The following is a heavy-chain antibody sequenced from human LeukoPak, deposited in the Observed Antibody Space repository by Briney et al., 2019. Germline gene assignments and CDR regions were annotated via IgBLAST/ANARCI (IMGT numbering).Heavy chain of an antibody. J-gene: IGHJ6*02. CDR3: ARDANFYFYYGMDV. V-gene: IGHV3-48*01. CDR1: GFTFSSYN. D-gene: IGHD2-15*01. Sequence: PGGSLRLSCAASGFTFSSYNMNWVRQAPGKGLEWVSDISTSSSTTYYADSVKGRFTISRDNAKNSLYLQMNSLRAEDTAVYYCARDANFYFYYGMDVWGQGTTVTVSS. CDR2: ISTSSSTT.